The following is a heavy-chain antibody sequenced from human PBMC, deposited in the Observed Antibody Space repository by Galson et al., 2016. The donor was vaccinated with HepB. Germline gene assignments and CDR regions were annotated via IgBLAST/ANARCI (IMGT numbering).Heavy chain of an antibody. CDR1: GFTFSTQS. V-gene: IGHV3-21*01. J-gene: IGHJ4*02. CDR2: ITSTSYAI. Sequence: SLRLSCAATGFTFSTQSMNWVRQAPGKGLEWVASITSTSYAISYADSVRGRFTISRDNSKNTLYLHVGSLRPEDMAVYYCVRVGSGYDYWGQGTLVTVSS. D-gene: IGHD3-22*01. CDR3: VRVGSGYDY.